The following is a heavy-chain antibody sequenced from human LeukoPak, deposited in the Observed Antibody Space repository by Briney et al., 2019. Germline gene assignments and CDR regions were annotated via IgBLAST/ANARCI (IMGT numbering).Heavy chain of an antibody. D-gene: IGHD3-10*01. Sequence: GGSLRLSCAASGVTVSSNHMSWVRQAPGKGLEWVSIIYNGGSTYYADSVKGRFTISRHNSKNTVYLRMNSLRPEDTAVYHCARSPFRGDYYYGLDVWGQGTTVTVSS. CDR1: GVTVSSNH. CDR3: ARSPFRGDYYYGLDV. J-gene: IGHJ6*02. V-gene: IGHV3-53*04. CDR2: IYNGGST.